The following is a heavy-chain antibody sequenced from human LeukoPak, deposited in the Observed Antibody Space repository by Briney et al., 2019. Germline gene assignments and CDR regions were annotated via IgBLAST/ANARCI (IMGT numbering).Heavy chain of an antibody. V-gene: IGHV4-34*01. Sequence: SETLSLTCTVSGGSISGSYWSWIRQPPGKGLEWIGEINHSGSTNYNPSLKSRVTISVDTSKNQFSLKLSSVTAADTAVYYCARGNSYDYWGQGTLVTVSS. J-gene: IGHJ4*02. CDR3: ARGNSYDY. CDR2: INHSGST. CDR1: GGSISGSY. D-gene: IGHD4-23*01.